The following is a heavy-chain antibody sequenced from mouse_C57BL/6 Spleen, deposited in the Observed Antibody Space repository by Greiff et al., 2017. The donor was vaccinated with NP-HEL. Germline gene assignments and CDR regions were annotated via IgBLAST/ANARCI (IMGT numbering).Heavy chain of an antibody. V-gene: IGHV1-69*01. Sequence: VQLVESGAELVMPGASVKLSCKASGYTFTSYWMHWVKQRPGQGLEWIGEIDPSDSYTNYNQKFKGKSTLTVDKSSSTAYMQLSSLTSEDSAVYYCARSDGSSYYWGQGTTLTVSS. D-gene: IGHD1-1*01. CDR3: ARSDGSSYY. CDR2: IDPSDSYT. J-gene: IGHJ2*01. CDR1: GYTFTSYW.